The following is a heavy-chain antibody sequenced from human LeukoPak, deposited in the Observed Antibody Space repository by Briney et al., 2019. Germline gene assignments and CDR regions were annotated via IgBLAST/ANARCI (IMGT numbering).Heavy chain of an antibody. Sequence: GGSLRLSCAASGFTFSSYWMIWVREAPGKGLEWVANINQDGSEKYYVDSVKGRSTISRDNAKNSLYLQMNSLSAEDTAVYFCARDYYYGSGSYAYWGQGTLVTVSS. V-gene: IGHV3-7*01. CDR2: INQDGSEK. CDR3: ARDYYYGSGSYAY. CDR1: GFTFSSYW. D-gene: IGHD3-10*01. J-gene: IGHJ4*02.